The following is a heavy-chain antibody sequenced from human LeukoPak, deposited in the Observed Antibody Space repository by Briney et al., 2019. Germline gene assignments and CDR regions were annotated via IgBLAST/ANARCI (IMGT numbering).Heavy chain of an antibody. CDR1: GYTFTGYY. CDR3: ARSRVVPAAEYYYYGMDV. V-gene: IGHV1-2*02. D-gene: IGHD2-2*01. CDR2: INPNSGGT. Sequence: GASVKVSCKASGYTFTGYYMHWVRQAPGQGLEWMGWINPNSGGTNYAQKFQGRVTMTRDTSISTAYMELSRLRSDDTAVYYCARSRVVPAAEYYYYGMDVWGQGTTVTVSS. J-gene: IGHJ6*02.